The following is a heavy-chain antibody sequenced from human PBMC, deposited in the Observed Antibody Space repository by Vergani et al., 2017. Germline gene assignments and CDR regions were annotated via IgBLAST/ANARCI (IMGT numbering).Heavy chain of an antibody. D-gene: IGHD2-15*01. CDR1: GYTFTNYA. CDR3: ARVVSGGNYYYYYYGMDV. J-gene: IGHJ6*02. CDR2: INSNSGNP. V-gene: IGHV7-4-1*04. Sequence: QVQLVQSGSEVKKPGASVKVSCRASGYTFTNYALNWVRQAPGQGLEWMGWINSNSGNPTYAQGFKGRFVFSLDSSVSILYLQINSLQPEDTAVYYCARVVSGGNYYYYYYGMDVWGQGTTVTVSS.